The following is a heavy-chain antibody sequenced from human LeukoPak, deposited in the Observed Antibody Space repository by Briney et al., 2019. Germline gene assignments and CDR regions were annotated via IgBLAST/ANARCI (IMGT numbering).Heavy chain of an antibody. V-gene: IGHV1-2*02. D-gene: IGHD5-12*01. CDR2: INPNNGGT. J-gene: IGHJ6*02. Sequence: GASVKVSCKASGYTFTGYDIHWVRQAPGQGLEWMGWINPNNGGTNYAQKFQGRVTMTRDTSISTAYMELSRLRSDDTAVYYCARDHSGYDLGGYYYYGMDVWGQGTTVTVSS. CDR1: GYTFTGYD. CDR3: ARDHSGYDLGGYYYYGMDV.